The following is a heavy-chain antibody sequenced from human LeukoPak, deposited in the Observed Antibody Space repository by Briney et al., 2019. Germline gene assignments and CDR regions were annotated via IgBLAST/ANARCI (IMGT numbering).Heavy chain of an antibody. CDR2: INPNRGGT. D-gene: IGHD3-22*01. J-gene: IGHJ6*02. Sequence: GASVKVSCKASGYTFTGYYMHWVRQAPGQGLEWMGWINPNRGGTNYAQKFQGRVTMTRDTSISTAYMELSRLRSDDTAVYYCASGAPRHYYDSSGSHGLYYYYYGMDVWGQGTTVTVSS. CDR3: ASGAPRHYYDSSGSHGLYYYYYGMDV. CDR1: GYTFTGYY. V-gene: IGHV1-2*02.